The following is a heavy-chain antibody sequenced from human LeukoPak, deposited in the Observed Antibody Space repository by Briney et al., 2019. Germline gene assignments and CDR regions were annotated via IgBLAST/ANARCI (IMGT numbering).Heavy chain of an antibody. D-gene: IGHD1-26*01. CDR1: VYTLTELS. J-gene: IGHJ6*03. CDR3: ATTKWELYYYYYMDV. Sequence: ASVKVSCKVSVYTLTELSMHWVRQAPGKGLEWMGGFDPEDGETIYAQKFQGRVTMTEDTSTDTAYMELSSLRSEDTAVYYCATTKWELYYYYYMDVWGKGTTVTVSS. CDR2: FDPEDGET. V-gene: IGHV1-24*01.